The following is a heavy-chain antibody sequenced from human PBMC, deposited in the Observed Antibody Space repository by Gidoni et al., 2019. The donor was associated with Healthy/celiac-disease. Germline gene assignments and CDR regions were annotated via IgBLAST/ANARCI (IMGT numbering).Heavy chain of an antibody. J-gene: IGHJ4*02. CDR1: GYTFTSYA. V-gene: IGHV1-3*01. CDR2: INAGNGNT. CDR3: AREYYDFWSGYYLDY. D-gene: IGHD3-3*01. Sequence: QVQLVQSGAEVKKPGASVTVSCKASGYTFTSYAMHWVRQAPGQRLEWMGWINAGNGNTKYSQKFQGRVTITRDTSASTAYMELSSLRSEDTAVYYCAREYYDFWSGYYLDYWGQGTLVTVSS.